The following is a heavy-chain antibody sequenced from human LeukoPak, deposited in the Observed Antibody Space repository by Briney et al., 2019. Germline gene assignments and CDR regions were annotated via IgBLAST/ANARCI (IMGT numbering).Heavy chain of an antibody. Sequence: PGGTLRLSCAASGFTFSNHGMNWVRQAPGKGLEWLSGVSPPGGGTYYADSVKGRFTISRDDSKNTLSLQMNSLRVEDTAVYYCARVYYSSSYDYWYFDLWGRGTLVTVSS. CDR3: ARVYYSSSYDYWYFDL. V-gene: IGHV3-23*01. J-gene: IGHJ2*01. CDR2: VSPPGGGT. D-gene: IGHD6-13*01. CDR1: GFTFSNHG.